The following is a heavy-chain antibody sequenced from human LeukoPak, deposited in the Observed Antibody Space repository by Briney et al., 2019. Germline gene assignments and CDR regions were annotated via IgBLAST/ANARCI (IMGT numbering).Heavy chain of an antibody. D-gene: IGHD6-19*01. J-gene: IGHJ4*02. Sequence: SETLSLTCTVSGGSISSSSFYWGWIRQPPGKGLEWIGYIYYSGSTNYNPSLKSRVTISVDTSKNQFSLKLSSVTAADTAVYYCARAVAGTTGFDYWGQGTLVTVSS. V-gene: IGHV4-61*05. CDR3: ARAVAGTTGFDY. CDR1: GGSISSSSFY. CDR2: IYYSGST.